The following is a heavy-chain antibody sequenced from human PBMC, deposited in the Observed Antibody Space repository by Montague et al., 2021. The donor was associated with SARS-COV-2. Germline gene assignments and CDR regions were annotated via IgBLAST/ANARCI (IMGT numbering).Heavy chain of an antibody. Sequence: SETLSLTCTVSGGSISNYYWSWIRQPPGRGLEWIGYIYYSGSTDYSPSLKSRVTISLDTSKSQFSLKVTSVTAADTAVYYCARGGGYYNYGLDVWGQGTSVSVSS. CDR3: ARGGGYYNYGLDV. CDR2: IYYSGST. D-gene: IGHD3-22*01. V-gene: IGHV4-59*01. J-gene: IGHJ6*02. CDR1: GGSISNYY.